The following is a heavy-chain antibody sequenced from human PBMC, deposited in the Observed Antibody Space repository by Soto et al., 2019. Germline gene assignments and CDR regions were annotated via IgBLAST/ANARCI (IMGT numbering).Heavy chain of an antibody. Sequence: QEQLVQSGAEVKKPGASVKVSCKASGYTFTNYDINWVRQAPGQGLEWMGWMNPNSGNTGIAQKFQGRVTMTRDTSISTAYMELSSLTSADTAVFYCAREVSFSGSGSGIYYSALDVWGQGTTVTVSS. V-gene: IGHV1-8*01. CDR2: MNPNSGNT. J-gene: IGHJ6*02. CDR3: AREVSFSGSGSGIYYSALDV. CDR1: GYTFTNYD. D-gene: IGHD3-10*01.